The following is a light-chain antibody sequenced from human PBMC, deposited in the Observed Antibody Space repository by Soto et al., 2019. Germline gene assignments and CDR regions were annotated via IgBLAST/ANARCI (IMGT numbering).Light chain of an antibody. V-gene: IGKV1-5*01. J-gene: IGKJ1*01. Sequence: DIQLTQSPSTLSASVGDRVTITCRASQTISNWLAWYQQRPGKAPQLLISDASRLESGVPSRFSGSGSGTEFTLTISSLQPDDSATYYCQQYHTDWTFGQGTKVDIK. CDR1: QTISNW. CDR3: QQYHTDWT. CDR2: DAS.